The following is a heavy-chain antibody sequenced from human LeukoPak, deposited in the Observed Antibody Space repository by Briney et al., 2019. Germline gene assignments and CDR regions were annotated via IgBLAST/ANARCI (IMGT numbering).Heavy chain of an antibody. CDR2: ISNSGTTI. Sequence: GGSLRLSCAASGFSLSDHYMTWIRQAPGQGLEWVSYISNSGTTIYYADSVEGRFTFSRDNAKNSLYLQMNSLRAEDTAVYYCARGHWGLDSWGQGTLVTVSS. CDR1: GFSLSDHY. D-gene: IGHD7-27*01. CDR3: ARGHWGLDS. J-gene: IGHJ4*02. V-gene: IGHV3-11*04.